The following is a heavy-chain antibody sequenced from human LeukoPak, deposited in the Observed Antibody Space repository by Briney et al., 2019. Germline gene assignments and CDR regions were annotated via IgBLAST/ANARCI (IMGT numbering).Heavy chain of an antibody. D-gene: IGHD1-20*01. Sequence: GRSLRLSCAASGFTFDDYAMHWVRQAPGKGLEWVSGISWNSGSIGYADPVKGRFTISRDNAKNSLYLQMNSLRAEDTALYYCAKAGLTGTHFDYWGQGTLVTVSS. J-gene: IGHJ4*02. CDR3: AKAGLTGTHFDY. CDR2: ISWNSGSI. V-gene: IGHV3-9*01. CDR1: GFTFDDYA.